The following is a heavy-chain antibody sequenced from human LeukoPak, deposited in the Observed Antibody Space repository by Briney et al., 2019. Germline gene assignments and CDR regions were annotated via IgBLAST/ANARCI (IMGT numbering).Heavy chain of an antibody. D-gene: IGHD1-26*01. CDR1: GFSFSSYN. J-gene: IGHJ6*03. V-gene: IGHV3-21*01. CDR3: ARDPYSGTYGDTYYYYMDV. CDR2: ITSSSTYT. Sequence: GGSLRLPCAASGFSFSSYNMNWVRQTPGKGLEWVSSITSSSTYTFYADSVKGRFTISRDNARNSLYLQMNSLRAEDTAVHYCARDPYSGTYGDTYYYYMDVWGKGTTVTISS.